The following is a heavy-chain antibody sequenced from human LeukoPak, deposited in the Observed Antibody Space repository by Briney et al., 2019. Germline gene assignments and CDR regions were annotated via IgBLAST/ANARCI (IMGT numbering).Heavy chain of an antibody. V-gene: IGHV1-69*04. CDR1: GGTFSSYA. D-gene: IGHD2-21*02. CDR3: ARRECGGDCYSFDY. J-gene: IGHJ4*02. CDR2: IIPILGIA. Sequence: SVKVSCKASGGTFSSYAISWVRQAPGQGLEWMGRIIPILGIANYAQKFQGRVTITADKSTSTAYMELSSLRSEDTAVYYCARRECGGDCYSFDYWGQGTLVTVSS.